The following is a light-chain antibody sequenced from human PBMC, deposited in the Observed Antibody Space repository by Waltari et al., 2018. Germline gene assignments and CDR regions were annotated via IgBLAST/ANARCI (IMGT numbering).Light chain of an antibody. CDR1: RSAATW. Sequence: DIQMTQSPSTLSASVGDRVIITCRASRSAATWLAWYQQKPGKVPKLLIYEASKLETGVPSRFSGSGSGTEFTLTISDLQPDDVATYYCLHYANWPYAFGQGTKLEIK. CDR3: LHYANWPYA. V-gene: IGKV1-5*03. CDR2: EAS. J-gene: IGKJ2*01.